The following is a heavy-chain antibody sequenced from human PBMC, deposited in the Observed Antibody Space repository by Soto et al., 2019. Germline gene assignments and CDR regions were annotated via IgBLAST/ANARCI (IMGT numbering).Heavy chain of an antibody. Sequence: GESLKISCAASGYSFASYWIAWVRQMHGKALELMVIICPGDSDTRYSPSFQGQVTISADKSISTAYLQWSSLKASDTAMYYCARHADILNVLMGMDXWGQGASVAAS. CDR2: ICPGDSDT. V-gene: IGHV5-51*01. CDR1: GYSFASYW. CDR3: ARHADILNVLMGMDX. D-gene: IGHD3-9*01. J-gene: IGHJ6*02.